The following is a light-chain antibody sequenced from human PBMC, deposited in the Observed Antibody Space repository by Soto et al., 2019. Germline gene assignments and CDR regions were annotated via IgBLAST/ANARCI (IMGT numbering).Light chain of an antibody. CDR2: RDS. CDR1: NIGSKN. CDR3: QVWHSSTAV. V-gene: IGLV3-9*01. J-gene: IGLJ1*01. Sequence: SYELTQPLSVSVALGQTARITCGGNNIGSKNVHWYQQKPGQAPVLVIYRDSNRPSGIPERFSGSNSGNTATLTISRAQAGDEADYYWQVWHSSTAVLGNGTKVTVL.